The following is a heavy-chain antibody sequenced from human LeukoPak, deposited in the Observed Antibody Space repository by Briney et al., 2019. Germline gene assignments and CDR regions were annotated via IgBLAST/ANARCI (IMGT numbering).Heavy chain of an antibody. CDR1: GFTFSSYA. CDR2: ISRSGGST. CDR3: AKEHYYYDSHGYQNIMFDY. V-gene: IGHV3-23*01. Sequence: GGSLRLSCAASGFTFSSYAMNWVRQAPGKGLEWVSSISRSGGSTYFADSLKGRFTISRDNSKNTLYLQMHGLRAEDTAMYYCAKEHYYYDSHGYQNIMFDYWGQGTLVTVSS. J-gene: IGHJ4*02. D-gene: IGHD3-22*01.